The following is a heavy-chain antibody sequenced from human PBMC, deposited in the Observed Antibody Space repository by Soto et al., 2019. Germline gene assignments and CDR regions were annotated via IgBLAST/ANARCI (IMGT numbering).Heavy chain of an antibody. D-gene: IGHD3-10*01. CDR3: ARGTSVFGSVGACVGSWFVP. CDR2: IYHSGTP. V-gene: IGHV4-4*02. J-gene: IGHJ5*02. Sequence: ASEALSLPCTVSAGSLRTPGWRSWGRQTPEKGLEWIGEIYHSGTPNYNPSLKSRVAMSVDKSNNQFSLKLYTVTAADPAVYYCARGTSVFGSVGACVGSWFVPSCPGTLGSGSS. CDR1: AGSLRTPGW.